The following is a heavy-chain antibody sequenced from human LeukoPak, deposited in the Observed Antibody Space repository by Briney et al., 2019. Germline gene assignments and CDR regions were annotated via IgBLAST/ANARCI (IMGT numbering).Heavy chain of an antibody. CDR3: ARQYCSSTSCNGAFDI. D-gene: IGHD2-2*01. CDR1: GFTFSNFA. V-gene: IGHV3-23*01. CDR2: ISGSGGST. Sequence: GGSLSLSCAASGFTFSNFAMNWVRQAPGKGLEWVSTISGSGGSTYYADSVKGRFTISRDNSKNTLYLQMNSLRAEDTAVYYCARQYCSSTSCNGAFDIWGQGTMVTVSS. J-gene: IGHJ3*02.